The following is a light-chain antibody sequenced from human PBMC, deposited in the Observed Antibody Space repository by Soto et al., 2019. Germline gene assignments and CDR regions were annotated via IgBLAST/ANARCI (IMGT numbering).Light chain of an antibody. CDR2: YDS. Sequence: SYELTQPPSVSVAPGKTARITCGGNNIGSKSVHWYQQKPGQAPVLVIYYDSDRPSGIPERFSGSNSGNTATLTISRVEAGDEADYSCRVWDSSSVEVFGGGTKLAV. CDR3: RVWDSSSVEV. J-gene: IGLJ2*01. CDR1: NIGSKS. V-gene: IGLV3-21*04.